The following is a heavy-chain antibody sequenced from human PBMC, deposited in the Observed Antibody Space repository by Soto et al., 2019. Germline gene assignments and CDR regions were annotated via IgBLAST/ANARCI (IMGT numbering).Heavy chain of an antibody. CDR1: GFTVSSEY. CDR3: ARASGSRLFDY. Sequence: GGSLRLSCAASGFTVSSEYMSWVRQAPGKGLEWVSVIYSGGNTYYADSVKGRFTISRDTSKNTLHLQMNSLRAEDTAVYYCARASGSRLFDYWGQGALVTVSS. D-gene: IGHD1-26*01. J-gene: IGHJ4*02. V-gene: IGHV3-53*01. CDR2: IYSGGNT.